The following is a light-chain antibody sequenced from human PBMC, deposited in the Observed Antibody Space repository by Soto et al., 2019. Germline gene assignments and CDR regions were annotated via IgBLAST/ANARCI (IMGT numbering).Light chain of an antibody. CDR2: GAS. J-gene: IGKJ2*01. V-gene: IGKV1-6*01. CDR3: QQYHTVPYT. CDR1: QDVGHY. Sequence: AIQMTQSPSSLSASLGDRVTITCRASQDVGHYLSWYQQTPGKAPKLLIYGASSLQSGVPSRFSGSGSGTDFTLTISSLQLEDFATYFCQQYHTVPYTFGQGTKLEIK.